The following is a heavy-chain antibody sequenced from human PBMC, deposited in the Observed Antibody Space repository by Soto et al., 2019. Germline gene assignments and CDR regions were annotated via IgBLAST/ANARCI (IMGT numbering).Heavy chain of an antibody. CDR1: GFTFSSYA. CDR2: ISGSGGST. J-gene: IGHJ6*02. D-gene: IGHD2-15*01. Sequence: GGSLRLSCAASGFTFSSYAMSWVRQAPGKGLEWVSAISGSGGSTYYADSVKGRFTISRDNSKNTLYLQMNSLRAEDTAVYYCAKYIGYCSGGSCYLGYYYGMDVWGQGTTVTVSS. V-gene: IGHV3-23*01. CDR3: AKYIGYCSGGSCYLGYYYGMDV.